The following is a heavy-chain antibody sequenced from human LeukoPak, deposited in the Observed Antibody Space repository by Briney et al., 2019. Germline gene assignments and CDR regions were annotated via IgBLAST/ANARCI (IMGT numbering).Heavy chain of an antibody. J-gene: IGHJ4*02. CDR1: GGSISSSSYY. V-gene: IGHV4-39*01. CDR3: ATTTGRGIMITFGGVIVY. D-gene: IGHD3-16*02. CDR2: IYYSGST. Sequence: PSETLSLTCTVSGGSISSSSYYGGWIRQPPGKGLEWIGSIYYSGSTYYNPSLKSRVTISVDTSKNQFSLKLSSVTAADTAVYYCATTTGRGIMITFGGVIVYWGQGTLVTVSS.